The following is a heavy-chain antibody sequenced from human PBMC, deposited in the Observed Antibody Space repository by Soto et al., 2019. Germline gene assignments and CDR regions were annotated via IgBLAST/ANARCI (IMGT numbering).Heavy chain of an antibody. CDR1: GGSISGRNW. CDR2: IYHSGST. V-gene: IGHV4-4*02. J-gene: IGHJ6*02. Sequence: QVQLQESGPGQVKASGTLFLTCAVSGGSISGRNWWRWVRRPPGKGLEWIGEIYHSGSTDYNPSLKSRVTLSVDKSKSQCSLKRRSVSAADTAGYYCASVRVGYCYAMDVWGQGKTVTVSS. D-gene: IGHD3-10*02. CDR3: ASVRVGYCYAMDV.